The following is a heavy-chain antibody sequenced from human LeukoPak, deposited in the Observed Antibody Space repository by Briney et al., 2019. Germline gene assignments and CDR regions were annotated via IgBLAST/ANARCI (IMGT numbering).Heavy chain of an antibody. J-gene: IGHJ4*02. CDR3: AKAGDNYYDSSGYYYPDY. CDR1: GFTFSSYA. CDR2: ISGSGGST. D-gene: IGHD3-22*01. V-gene: IGHV3-23*01. Sequence: QPGGSLRLSCAASGFTFSSYAMSWVRQAPGKGLEWVSAISGSGGSTYYADSVKARFTISRDNSKNTLYLQMNSLRAEDTAVYYCAKAGDNYYDSSGYYYPDYWGQGTLVTVSS.